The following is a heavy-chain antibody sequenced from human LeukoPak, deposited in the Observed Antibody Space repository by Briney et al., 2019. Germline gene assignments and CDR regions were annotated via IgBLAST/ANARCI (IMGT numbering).Heavy chain of an antibody. D-gene: IGHD3-22*01. V-gene: IGHV1-18*01. CDR2: ISGYNGYT. CDR3: ARDEARYSSGYYPNWFDP. Sequence: GASAKVSCKASGYTFTSYGISWVRQAPGQGLEWMGWISGYNGYTHYAHNLQGRVTMTTDTSTSTAYMELRSLRSDDTAVYYCARDEARYSSGYYPNWFDPWGQGTLVTASS. J-gene: IGHJ5*02. CDR1: GYTFTSYG.